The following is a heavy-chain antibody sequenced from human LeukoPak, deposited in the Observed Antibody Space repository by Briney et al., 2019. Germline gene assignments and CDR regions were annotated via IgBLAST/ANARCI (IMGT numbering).Heavy chain of an antibody. CDR3: ALYYYDSMPPHS. J-gene: IGHJ4*02. CDR1: GFTFSSYA. CDR2: IYSGGST. D-gene: IGHD3-22*01. Sequence: GGSLRLSCAASGFTFSSYAMSWVRQAPGKGLEWVSVIYSGGSTYYADSVKGRFTISRDNSKNTLYLQMNSLRAEDTAVYYCALYYYDSMPPHSWGQGTLVTDSS. V-gene: IGHV3-53*01.